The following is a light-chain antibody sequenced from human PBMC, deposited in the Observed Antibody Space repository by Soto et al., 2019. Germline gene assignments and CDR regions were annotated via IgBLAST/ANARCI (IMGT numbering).Light chain of an antibody. CDR1: SSDVGGYNY. CDR2: EVS. CDR3: QSYDSSLSGYV. Sequence: QSALTQPASVSGSPGQSITISCTGTSSDVGGYNYVSWYQQHPGKAPKLMIYEVSNRPSGVPARFSGSKSGTSASLAIAGLQAEVEGDYYCQSYDSSLSGYVFGTGTKLTVL. J-gene: IGLJ1*01. V-gene: IGLV2-14*01.